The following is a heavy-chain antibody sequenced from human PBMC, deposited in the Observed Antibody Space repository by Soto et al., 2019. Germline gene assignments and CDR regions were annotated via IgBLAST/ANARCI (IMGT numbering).Heavy chain of an antibody. Sequence: QVQLQQWGAGLLKPSETLSLTCAVYGGSFSGYYWSWIRQPPGKGLEWIGEINHSGSTNYNPSLKSRVTISVDTSKKQFSLKLSSVTAADTAVYYCARGGGLAYCGGDCHFDYWGQGTLVNVSS. CDR3: ARGGGLAYCGGDCHFDY. V-gene: IGHV4-34*01. D-gene: IGHD2-21*02. CDR1: GGSFSGYY. J-gene: IGHJ4*02. CDR2: INHSGST.